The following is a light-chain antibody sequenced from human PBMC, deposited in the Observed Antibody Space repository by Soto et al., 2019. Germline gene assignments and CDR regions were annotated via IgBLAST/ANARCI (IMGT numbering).Light chain of an antibody. J-gene: IGLJ2*01. Sequence: QSALTQPASVSGSPGQSITISCTGTSSTVGGFNVVSWYQQHPGKAPKVIIYEGIKRPSGVSNRFSGSNSGSTASLTISGLQAEDEADYYCSSYAGSNNFVLFGGGTKLTVL. V-gene: IGLV2-23*03. CDR3: SSYAGSNNFVL. CDR1: SSTVGGFNV. CDR2: EGI.